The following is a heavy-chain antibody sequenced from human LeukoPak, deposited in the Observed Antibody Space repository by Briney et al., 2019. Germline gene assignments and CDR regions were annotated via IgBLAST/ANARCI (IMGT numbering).Heavy chain of an antibody. CDR1: GFTFSDYA. CDR2: ISYDGSNK. J-gene: IGHJ4*02. Sequence: GRSLRLSCTASGFTFSDYAIHWVRQAPGKGLEWVAVISYDGSNKYYTDSVQGRFTISRDNSKNTLYLQMNSLRTEDTALYYCVRTDCSGGSCYPNFDYWGQGTQVTVSS. D-gene: IGHD2-15*01. CDR3: VRTDCSGGSCYPNFDY. V-gene: IGHV3-30*04.